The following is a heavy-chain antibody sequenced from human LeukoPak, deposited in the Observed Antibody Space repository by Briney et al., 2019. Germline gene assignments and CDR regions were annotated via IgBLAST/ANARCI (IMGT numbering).Heavy chain of an antibody. CDR2: ISAYNGNT. Sequence: GASVKVSCKASGYTFTSYGISWVRQAPGQGLEWMGWISAYNGNTNYAQKLQGRVTMTTDTSTSTAYMELRSLRSDDTAVYYCARSRGGDCYSCAFDIWGQGTMVTVSS. D-gene: IGHD2-21*02. CDR3: ARSRGGDCYSCAFDI. J-gene: IGHJ3*02. V-gene: IGHV1-18*01. CDR1: GYTFTSYG.